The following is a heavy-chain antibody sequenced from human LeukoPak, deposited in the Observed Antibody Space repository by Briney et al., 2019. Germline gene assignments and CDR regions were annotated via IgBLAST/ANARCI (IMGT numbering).Heavy chain of an antibody. V-gene: IGHV3-15*01. CDR1: GFTFSNAW. D-gene: IGHD1-26*01. CDR3: TTDVLIVGATTSTY. Sequence: GGPLGLSCAASGFTFSNAWLSWDPQAPGKGAEGVGRIKSKTDDGTKHYAAPVKGRFNISRDDSQNTLYLHMNSLKTEDTAVYYCTTDVLIVGATTSTYWGKGTLVTVSS. CDR2: IKSKTDDGTK. J-gene: IGHJ4*02.